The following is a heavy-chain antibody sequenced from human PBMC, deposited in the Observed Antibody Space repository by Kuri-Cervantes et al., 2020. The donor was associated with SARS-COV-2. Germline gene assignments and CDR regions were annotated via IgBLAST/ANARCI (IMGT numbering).Heavy chain of an antibody. CDR1: GFTFGDYG. D-gene: IGHD6-13*01. V-gene: IGHV3-49*04. J-gene: IGHJ4*02. CDR3: ARGGWIAATDYFDY. Sequence: GGSLRLSCTASGFTFGDYGMSWVRQAPGKGLERVGFIRSKIYGGTTEYAASVKGRFTISRDDSKSIAYLQMNSLRAEDTAVYYCARGGWIAATDYFDYWGQGTLVTVSS. CDR2: IRSKIYGGTT.